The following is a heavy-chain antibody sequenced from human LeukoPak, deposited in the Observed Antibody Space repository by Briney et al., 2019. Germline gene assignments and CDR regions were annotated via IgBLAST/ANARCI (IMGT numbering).Heavy chain of an antibody. CDR1: GSRFTSYW. J-gene: IGHJ3*02. D-gene: IGHD5-24*01. CDR2: IYPGDSDT. V-gene: IGHV5-51*01. Sequence: GESLQISCKGSGSRFTSYWIGWVRQMPGKGLEWMGIIYPGDSDTRYSPSFQGQVTISADKSISTAYLQWSSLKASDTAMYYCARDGSEDAFDIWGQGTMVTVSS. CDR3: ARDGSEDAFDI.